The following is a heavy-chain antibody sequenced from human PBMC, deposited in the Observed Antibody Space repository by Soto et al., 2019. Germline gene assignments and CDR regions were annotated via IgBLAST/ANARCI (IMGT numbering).Heavy chain of an antibody. J-gene: IGHJ4*02. CDR2: ISGYNANI. V-gene: IGHV1-18*01. Sequence: QVQLVQSGTEVKKPGASVKVTCKASGYTFNSYGISWVRQAPGQGLEWMGWISGYNANINYAQKFQGRVTMTTDKSTTTASMELRGLRSDDSAVYYCARKEYENSPFDYWGQGTLVTVSS. CDR1: GYTFNSYG. CDR3: ARKEYENSPFDY. D-gene: IGHD3-3*01.